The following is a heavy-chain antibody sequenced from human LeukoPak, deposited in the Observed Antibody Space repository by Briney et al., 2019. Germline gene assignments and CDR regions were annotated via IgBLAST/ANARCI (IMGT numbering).Heavy chain of an antibody. D-gene: IGHD6-6*01. CDR1: GYSFTSYW. V-gene: IGHV5-51*01. CDR3: ARHIDSSSFDY. J-gene: IGHJ4*02. Sequence: GESLKISCKGSGYSFTSYWIGWVRQMPGKGLGWMGIIYPGDSDTRYSPSFHGQVTISADKSISTAYLQWSSLKASDTAMYYCARHIDSSSFDYWGQGTLVTVSS. CDR2: IYPGDSDT.